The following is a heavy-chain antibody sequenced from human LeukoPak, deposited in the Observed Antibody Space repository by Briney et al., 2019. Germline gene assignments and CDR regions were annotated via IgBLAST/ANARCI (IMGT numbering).Heavy chain of an antibody. CDR1: GFTFSSYG. J-gene: IGHJ5*02. CDR3: ARSANPGVHEFGP. Sequence: PGGSLRLSCEASGFTFSSYGMAWVRQAPGKGLEWLSYITSSSNINYADSVKGRFTISRDNAKNSLYLQMNSLRDEDTAVYYCARSANPGVHEFGPWGQRTLVTVSS. V-gene: IGHV3-48*02. CDR2: ITSSSNI. D-gene: IGHD6-6*01.